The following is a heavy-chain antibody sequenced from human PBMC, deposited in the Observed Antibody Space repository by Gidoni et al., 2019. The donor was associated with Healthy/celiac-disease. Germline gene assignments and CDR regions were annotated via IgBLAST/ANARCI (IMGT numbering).Heavy chain of an antibody. V-gene: IGHV1-2*06. CDR1: GYTFTGYY. CDR3: ARETQRWLHELGDY. D-gene: IGHD5-12*01. Sequence: QVQLVQSGAEVKKPGASVKVSCKASGYTFTGYYMPWVRQAPGQGLEWMGRINPDSGGTNYAQKFQGRVTMTRDTSISTAYMELSRLRSDDTAVYYCARETQRWLHELGDYWGQGTLVTVSS. CDR2: INPDSGGT. J-gene: IGHJ4*02.